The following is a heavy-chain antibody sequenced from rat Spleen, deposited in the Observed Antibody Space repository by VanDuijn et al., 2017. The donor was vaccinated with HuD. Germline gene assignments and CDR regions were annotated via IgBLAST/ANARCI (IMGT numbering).Heavy chain of an antibody. CDR3: TTDWGFAY. V-gene: IGHV5-27*01. D-gene: IGHD4-6*01. Sequence: EVQLVESGGGLVQPGRSLKLSCAASGFTFSDYYMAWVRQAPTKGLEWVASISPSGGTRTYYRDSVKGRFTISRHNAKSTLYLQMDSLRSEDPATYYCTTDWGFAYWGQGTLVTVSS. CDR1: GFTFSDYY. CDR2: ISPSGGTRT. J-gene: IGHJ3*01.